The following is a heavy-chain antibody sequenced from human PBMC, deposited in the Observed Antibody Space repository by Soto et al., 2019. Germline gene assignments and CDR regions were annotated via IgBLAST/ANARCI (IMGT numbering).Heavy chain of an antibody. D-gene: IGHD1-26*01. CDR2: IGTGGDT. J-gene: IGHJ2*01. Sequence: EVQLVESGGGLVQPGGSLRLSCAASGFTFSRYDMHWVRQATGKGLEWVSAIGTGGDTYSPGSVKGRFTISRENAKNSLNLQMNSLRAVETAVYYCARAVGTRRSWHFDLCGRGTLVTVSS. CDR1: GFTFSRYD. CDR3: ARAVGTRRSWHFDL. V-gene: IGHV3-13*01.